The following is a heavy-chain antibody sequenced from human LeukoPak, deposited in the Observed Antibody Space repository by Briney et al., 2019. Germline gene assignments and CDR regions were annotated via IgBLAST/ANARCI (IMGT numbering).Heavy chain of an antibody. D-gene: IGHD1-26*01. Sequence: GASVKVSCKASGYTFTGYYMHWVRQAPGQGLEWMGWINPHSGGTNYAQKFQGRVTMTRDTSISTAYMELSRLRSDDTAVYYCARAPSGVWELLDYWGQGTLVTVSS. V-gene: IGHV1-2*02. CDR2: INPHSGGT. CDR1: GYTFTGYY. J-gene: IGHJ4*02. CDR3: ARAPSGVWELLDY.